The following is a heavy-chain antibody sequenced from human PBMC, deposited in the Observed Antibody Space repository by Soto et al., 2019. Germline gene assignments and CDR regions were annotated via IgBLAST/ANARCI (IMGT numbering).Heavy chain of an antibody. CDR3: VKPIVAAGYYGMDV. V-gene: IGHV3-30*18. D-gene: IGHD6-13*01. Sequence: PGGSLRLSCAASGFTFRSYDMHWVRQAPGKGLEWVAVISFDGSNKYYGDSVKGRFTISRDDSKRKLYLQMNSLRADDSAVYYCVKPIVAAGYYGMDVWGQGTTVTVSS. CDR1: GFTFRSYD. J-gene: IGHJ6*02. CDR2: ISFDGSNK.